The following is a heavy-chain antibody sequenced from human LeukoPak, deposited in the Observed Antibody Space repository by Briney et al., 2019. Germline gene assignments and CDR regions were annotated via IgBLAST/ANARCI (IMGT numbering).Heavy chain of an antibody. J-gene: IGHJ6*02. D-gene: IGHD3-3*01. CDR3: ARHSLTYYDFWSGYPPPYYYYGMDV. V-gene: IGHV4-59*08. CDR2: IYYSGST. Sequence: SETLSLTCTVSGGSISSYYWSWIRPPPGKGLEWIGYIYYSGSTNYNPSLRSRVTISVDTSKNQFSLKLSSVTAADTAVYYCARHSLTYYDFWSGYPPPYYYYGMDVWGQGTTVTVSS. CDR1: GGSISSYY.